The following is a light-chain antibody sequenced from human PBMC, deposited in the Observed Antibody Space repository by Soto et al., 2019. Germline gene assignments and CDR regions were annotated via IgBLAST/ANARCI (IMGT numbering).Light chain of an antibody. J-gene: IGKJ1*01. CDR1: QSISSW. CDR2: KAS. Sequence: DIQMTQSPSTLSGSVGDRVTITSRASQSISSWLAWYQQKPGKAPKLLIYKASSLESGVPSRFSGSGSGTEFTLTISSLQPDDFATYYCQQYNSYSQTCGQGTKVDIK. CDR3: QQYNSYSQT. V-gene: IGKV1-5*03.